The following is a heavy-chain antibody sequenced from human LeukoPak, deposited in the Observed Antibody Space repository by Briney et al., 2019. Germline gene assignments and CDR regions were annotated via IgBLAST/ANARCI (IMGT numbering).Heavy chain of an antibody. CDR3: ARVPQFDTYGYHC. D-gene: IGHD5-18*01. CDR2: IYHSGNT. CDR1: SASISSSNW. V-gene: IGHV4-4*02. Sequence: SETLSLTCTVSSASISSSNWWTWVRQPPGKGLEWIGEIYHSGNTNYNPSLKSRVTISVDKSKNQFSLNLTSVTAADTAVYFCARVPQFDTYGYHCWGQGTLVTVSS. J-gene: IGHJ4*02.